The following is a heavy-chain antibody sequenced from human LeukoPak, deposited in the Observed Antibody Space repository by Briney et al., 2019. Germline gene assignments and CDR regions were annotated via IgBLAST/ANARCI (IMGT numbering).Heavy chain of an antibody. J-gene: IGHJ4*02. V-gene: IGHV1-2*02. Sequence: ASVKVSCKASGYTFTSYYMHWVRQAPGQGLEWMGWINPNSGGTNYAQKFQGRVTMTRDTSISTAYMELGRLRSDDTAVYYCARAQTTGFGESLHYWGQGTLVTVSS. CDR2: INPNSGGT. CDR3: ARAQTTGFGESLHY. CDR1: GYTFTSYY. D-gene: IGHD3-10*01.